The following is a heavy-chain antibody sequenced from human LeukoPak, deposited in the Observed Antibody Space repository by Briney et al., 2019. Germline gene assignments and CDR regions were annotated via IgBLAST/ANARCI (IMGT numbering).Heavy chain of an antibody. J-gene: IGHJ4*02. CDR1: GFTFSDYY. CDR3: AEAVHSSSWYYFDY. Sequence: GSLRLSCAASGFTFSDYYMSWIRQPPGKGLEWIGEINHSGSTNYNPSLKSRVTISVDTSKNQFSLKLSSVTAADTAVYYCAEAVHSSSWYYFDYWGQGTLVTVSS. CDR2: INHSGST. D-gene: IGHD6-13*01. V-gene: IGHV4-34*08.